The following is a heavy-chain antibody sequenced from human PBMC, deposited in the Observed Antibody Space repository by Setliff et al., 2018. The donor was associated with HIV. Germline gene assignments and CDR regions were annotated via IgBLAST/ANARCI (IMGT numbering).Heavy chain of an antibody. CDR1: GFSVSSNY. Sequence: GGSLRLSCAASGFSVSSNYMTWVRQAPGEGLECISVLYSGGSAYYADSVKGRFIISRDNAKNTLYLQMNSLRVEDTAVYYCARVRGGSYVFDIWGQGTMVTVS. D-gene: IGHD1-26*01. V-gene: IGHV3-66*01. CDR3: ARVRGGSYVFDI. CDR2: LYSGGSA. J-gene: IGHJ3*02.